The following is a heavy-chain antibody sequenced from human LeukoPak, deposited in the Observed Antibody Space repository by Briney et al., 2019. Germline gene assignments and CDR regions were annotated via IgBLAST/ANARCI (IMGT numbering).Heavy chain of an antibody. Sequence: PSETLSLTCTVSGGSISSGLYYWSWIRQPAGRGLEWIGRKYTTGATNYNPSLESRVTISLDTSKNQFSLSLSSVTAADTAVYYCARDRGAGASYFQFWGQGTLVTVSS. V-gene: IGHV4-61*02. CDR3: ARDRGAGASYFQF. D-gene: IGHD6-13*01. CDR1: GGSISSGLYY. CDR2: KYTTGAT. J-gene: IGHJ1*01.